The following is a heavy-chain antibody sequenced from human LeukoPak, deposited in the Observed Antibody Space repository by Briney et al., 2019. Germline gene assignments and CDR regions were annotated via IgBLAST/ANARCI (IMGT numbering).Heavy chain of an antibody. CDR3: ARATIYCSSTSCYSY. V-gene: IGHV3-21*01. CDR2: ISGSSSYI. Sequence: GGSLRLSCAASGFTFSSYSMNWVRQAPGKGLEWVSSISGSSSYIYYADSVKGRFTISRDNAKNSLYLQMNSLRAEDTAVYYCARATIYCSSTSCYSYWGQGTLVTVPS. D-gene: IGHD2-2*02. J-gene: IGHJ4*02. CDR1: GFTFSSYS.